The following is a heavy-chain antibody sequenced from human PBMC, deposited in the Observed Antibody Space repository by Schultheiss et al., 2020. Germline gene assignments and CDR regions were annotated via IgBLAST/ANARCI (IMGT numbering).Heavy chain of an antibody. J-gene: IGHJ6*03. Sequence: SETLSLTCIVSGGSMSYYYWSWIRQPPVKGLEWIGYIYYSGSTDYNPSLKSRVTISVDTSKNQFSLKLSSVTAADTAVYYCARSPSSWYYYYMDLWGRGTTVTVSS. CDR3: ARSPSSWYYYYMDL. CDR1: GGSMSYYY. CDR2: IYYSGST. D-gene: IGHD6-13*01. V-gene: IGHV4-59*01.